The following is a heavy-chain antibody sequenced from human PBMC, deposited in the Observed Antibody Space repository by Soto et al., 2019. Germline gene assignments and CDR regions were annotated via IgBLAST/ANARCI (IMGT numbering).Heavy chain of an antibody. Sequence: GGSLRLSCAASGFTFSSYGMHWVRQAPGKGLEWVAVISYDGSNKYYADSVKGRFTISRDNSKNMLYLQMNSLRAEDTAVYYCAKGHGRGITMVRGVPYYGMDVWGQGTTVTVSS. CDR3: AKGHGRGITMVRGVPYYGMDV. CDR1: GFTFSSYG. J-gene: IGHJ6*02. D-gene: IGHD3-10*01. CDR2: ISYDGSNK. V-gene: IGHV3-30*18.